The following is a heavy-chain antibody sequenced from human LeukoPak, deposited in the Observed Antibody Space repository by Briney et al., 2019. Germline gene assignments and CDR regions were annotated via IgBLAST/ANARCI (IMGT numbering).Heavy chain of an antibody. V-gene: IGHV3-30*18. Sequence: GGSLKLSCAASGFTISSYDMHWVRQAPGKGLEWVRVISSDGSNKYYGDSVKGRFTISSDNSNNTLYLKMNSLRAEDTAVYYCAKTSGGTVFDYWGQGTLVTVSS. CDR1: GFTISSYD. J-gene: IGHJ4*02. D-gene: IGHD1-26*01. CDR2: ISSDGSNK. CDR3: AKTSGGTVFDY.